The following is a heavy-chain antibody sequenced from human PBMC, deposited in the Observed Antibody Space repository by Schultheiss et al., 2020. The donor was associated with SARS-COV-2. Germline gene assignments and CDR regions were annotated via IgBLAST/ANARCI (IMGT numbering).Heavy chain of an antibody. D-gene: IGHD2-2*01. CDR3: ARRDIVVVPAAMSGYGMDV. J-gene: IGHJ6*02. CDR2: IYYSGST. V-gene: IGHV4-59*12. Sequence: SETLSLTCTVSGGSISSYYWSWIRQPPGKGLEWIGYIYYSGSTYYNPSLKSRVTMSVDTSKNQFSLKLSSVTAADTAVYYCARRDIVVVPAAMSGYGMDVWGQGTTVTVSS. CDR1: GGSISSYY.